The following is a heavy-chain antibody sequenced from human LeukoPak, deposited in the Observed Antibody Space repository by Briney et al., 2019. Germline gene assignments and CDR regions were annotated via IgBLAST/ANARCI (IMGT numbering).Heavy chain of an antibody. CDR2: ISSSGVIT. CDR1: GFTFSDYY. J-gene: IGHJ4*02. V-gene: IGHV3-11*01. Sequence: PGGSLSLSCAACGFTFSDYYMSWIRQAPGKGLEWVSYISSSGVITYYADSLKGRFTISRDNAKNSLYLQMNSLRAEDTAVYYCARDSSGWKFDYWGQGTLVTVSS. CDR3: ARDSSGWKFDY. D-gene: IGHD6-19*01.